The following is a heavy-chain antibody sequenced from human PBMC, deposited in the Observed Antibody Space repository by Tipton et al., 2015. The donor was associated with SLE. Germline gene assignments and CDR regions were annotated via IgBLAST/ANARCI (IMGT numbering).Heavy chain of an antibody. CDR2: IYTSGST. J-gene: IGHJ4*02. CDR1: GGSISSGNYY. CDR3: ARGDGDY. Sequence: TLSLTCTVSGGSISSGNYYWSWIRQPAGKGLEWIGNIYTSGSTNYNPSLKSRVTISVDTSKNQFSLKLSSVTAADTAVYYCARGDGDYWGQGTLVTVSS. V-gene: IGHV4-61*09.